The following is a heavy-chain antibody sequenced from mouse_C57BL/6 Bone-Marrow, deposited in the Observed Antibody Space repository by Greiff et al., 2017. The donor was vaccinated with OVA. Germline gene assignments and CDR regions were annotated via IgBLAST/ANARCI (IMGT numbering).Heavy chain of an antibody. CDR2: IDPENGDT. CDR3: TTRREFAY. CDR1: GFNIKDDY. J-gene: IGHJ3*01. V-gene: IGHV14-4*01. Sequence: VQLQQSGAELVRPGASVKLSCTASGFNIKDDYMHWVKQRPEQGLEWIGWIDPENGDTEYASKFQGKATITADTSSNTAYLQLSSLTSEDTAVYYCTTRREFAYWGQGTLVTVSA.